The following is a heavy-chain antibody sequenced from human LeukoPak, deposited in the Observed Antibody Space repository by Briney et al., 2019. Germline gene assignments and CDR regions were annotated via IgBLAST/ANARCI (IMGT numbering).Heavy chain of an antibody. V-gene: IGHV1-24*01. CDR2: FDPEDGET. Sequence: GASVKVSCKVSGYTLTELSMHWVRQAPGKGLEWMGGFDPEDGETIYAQKFQGRVTMTEDTSTDTAYMELSSLRSEDTAVYYCARGHRGRRTLAFDIWGQGTMVTVSS. CDR1: GYTLTELS. D-gene: IGHD1-26*01. CDR3: ARGHRGRRTLAFDI. J-gene: IGHJ3*02.